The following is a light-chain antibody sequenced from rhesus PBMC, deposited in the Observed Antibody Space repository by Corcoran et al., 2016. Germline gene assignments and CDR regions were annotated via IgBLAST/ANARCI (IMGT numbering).Light chain of an antibody. CDR3: QQYNRFPYS. CDR2: YTS. J-gene: IGKJ2*01. V-gene: IGKV1-66*01. Sequence: DIQMTQSPSSLSASVGDRVTITCRASQEINNFLSWYQQKPGRAPQPLIYYTSTLETGVPSRFSGRRSGTDYPLTISSLQPEDIATYSCQQYNRFPYSFGQVTKLEIK. CDR1: QEINNF.